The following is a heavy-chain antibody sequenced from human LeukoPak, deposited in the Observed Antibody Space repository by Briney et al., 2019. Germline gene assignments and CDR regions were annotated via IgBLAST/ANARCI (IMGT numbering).Heavy chain of an antibody. CDR1: GGSISSGGYS. J-gene: IGHJ5*02. V-gene: IGHV4-30-2*01. D-gene: IGHD3-10*01. CDR3: ARRTGFGELLP. Sequence: PSETLSLTCTVSGGSISSGGYSWSWIRQPPGKGLEWIGYIYHSGSTYYNPSLKSRVTISVDRSKNQFSLKLSSVTAADTAVYYCARRTGFGELLPWGQGTLVTVSS. CDR2: IYHSGST.